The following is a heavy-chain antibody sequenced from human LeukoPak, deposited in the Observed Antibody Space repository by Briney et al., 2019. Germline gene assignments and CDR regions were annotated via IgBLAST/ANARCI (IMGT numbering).Heavy chain of an antibody. CDR2: ISSSSSYI. J-gene: IGHJ6*02. CDR1: GFTFSSYS. V-gene: IGHV3-21*01. D-gene: IGHD3-9*01. CDR3: ARGDDILTGFDYYGMDV. Sequence: GGSLRLSCAASGFTFSSYSMNWVRQAPGKGLEWVSSISSSSSYIYYADSVKGRFTISRDNAKNSLYLQMNSLRAGDTAVYYCARGDDILTGFDYYGMDVWGQGTTVTVSS.